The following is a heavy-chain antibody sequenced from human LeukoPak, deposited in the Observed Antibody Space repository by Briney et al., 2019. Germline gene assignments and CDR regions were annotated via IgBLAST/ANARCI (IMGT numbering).Heavy chain of an antibody. V-gene: IGHV3-23*01. CDR1: GFTFSSYA. CDR3: AKHMGDSEYYGLDV. D-gene: IGHD3-16*01. J-gene: IGHJ6*02. CDR2: LSGSGGST. Sequence: GGSLRLSCASSGFTFSSYAMSRVRQAPGKGLEWVSSLSGSGGSTYYADSVQGRFTISRDTSKTTLYLQMNSLRAEDTAVYYCAKHMGDSEYYGLDVWGQGTTVSVSS.